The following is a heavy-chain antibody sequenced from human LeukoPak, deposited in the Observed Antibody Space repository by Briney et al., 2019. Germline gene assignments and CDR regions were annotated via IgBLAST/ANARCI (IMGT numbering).Heavy chain of an antibody. Sequence: GGSLRLSCTVSGFTVSSNSMSWVRQAPGKGLVWVSRINSAESSTNYADSVKGRFTISRDNAKNTLYLQMNSLRAEDTAVYYCARGPAANSGNYYVGDYWGQGALVTVSS. J-gene: IGHJ4*02. CDR2: INSAESST. CDR1: GFTVSSNS. CDR3: ARGPAANSGNYYVGDY. V-gene: IGHV3-74*01. D-gene: IGHD1-26*01.